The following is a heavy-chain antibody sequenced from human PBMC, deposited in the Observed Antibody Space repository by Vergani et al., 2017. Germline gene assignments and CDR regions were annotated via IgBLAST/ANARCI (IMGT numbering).Heavy chain of an antibody. J-gene: IGHJ4*02. CDR3: ARVMGYTSPRHGDY. D-gene: IGHD6-19*01. CDR2: ISAHNGNT. V-gene: IGHV1-18*01. CDR1: GYTFTSYG. Sequence: QVQLVQSGDEVKKPGASVKVSCKASGYTFTSYGISWVRQAPGQGLEWMGWISAHNGNTNYTPRLQGRVSSTTDASTSTAYMELRSLRSDDTAVYYCARVMGYTSPRHGDYWGQGTLVTVSS.